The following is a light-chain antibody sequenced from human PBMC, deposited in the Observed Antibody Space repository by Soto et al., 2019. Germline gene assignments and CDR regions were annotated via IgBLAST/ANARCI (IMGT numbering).Light chain of an antibody. CDR3: QQLESSPWT. CDR1: QGISSY. CDR2: GAS. Sequence: DIQLTQSPSFLSASVRDRVTITCRASQGISSYLAWYQRKPGKAPKLLIYGASTLQSGVPSRFTGSGSGTEFTLTISSLQPEDFATYYCQQLESSPWTFGQGTKVEIK. J-gene: IGKJ1*01. V-gene: IGKV1-9*01.